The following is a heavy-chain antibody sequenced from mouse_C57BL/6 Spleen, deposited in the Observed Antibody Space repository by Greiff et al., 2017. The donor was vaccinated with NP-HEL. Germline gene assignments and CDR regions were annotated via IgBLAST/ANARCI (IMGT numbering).Heavy chain of an antibody. J-gene: IGHJ4*01. CDR1: GYTFTSYW. Sequence: VQLQQPGAELVRPGSSVKLSCKASGYTFTSYWMHWVKQRPIQGLEWIGNIDPSDSETHYNQKFKDKATLTVDKSSSTAYMQLSRLTSEDSAVYYCARGTFYGSSYDYAMDYWGQGTSVTVSS. D-gene: IGHD1-1*01. CDR3: ARGTFYGSSYDYAMDY. CDR2: IDPSDSET. V-gene: IGHV1-52*01.